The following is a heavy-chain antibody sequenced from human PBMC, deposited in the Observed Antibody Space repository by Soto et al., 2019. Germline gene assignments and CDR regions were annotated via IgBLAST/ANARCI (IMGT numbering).Heavy chain of an antibody. Sequence: PSETLSLTCTVSGGSISSGGYYWSWIRQHPGKGLEWIGYIYYSGSTYYNPSLKSRVTISVDTSKNQFSLKLSSVTAADTAVYYCAGGVYSRNWFDPWGQGTLVTVAS. CDR3: AGGVYSRNWFDP. D-gene: IGHD6-13*01. V-gene: IGHV4-31*03. J-gene: IGHJ5*02. CDR2: IYYSGST. CDR1: GGSISSGGYY.